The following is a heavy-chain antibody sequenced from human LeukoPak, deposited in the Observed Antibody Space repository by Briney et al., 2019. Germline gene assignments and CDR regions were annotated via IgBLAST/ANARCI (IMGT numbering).Heavy chain of an antibody. CDR2: INHSGST. V-gene: IGHV4-34*01. D-gene: IGHD2-15*01. Sequence: PSETLSLTCAVYGGSFSGYYWSWTRQPPGKGLEWIGEINHSGSTNYNPSLKSRVTISVDTSKNQFSLKLSSVTAADTAVYYCARAVRAATNYYYGMDVWGQGTTVTVSS. J-gene: IGHJ6*02. CDR3: ARAVRAATNYYYGMDV. CDR1: GGSFSGYY.